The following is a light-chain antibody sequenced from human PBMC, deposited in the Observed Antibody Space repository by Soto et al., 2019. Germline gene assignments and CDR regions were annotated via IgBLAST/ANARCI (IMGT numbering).Light chain of an antibody. CDR3: QTWVTGTYVV. CDR2: INSDGRH. J-gene: IGLJ2*01. Sequence: QAVVTQSPSASASLGASVKLTCTLSSGHSSYGIAWHQKQPEKGPRYLMKINSDGRHIKGDGNPDRFSGSSSGDERYLTISTLQSEDEADYYCQTWVTGTYVVFGGGTKLTVL. V-gene: IGLV4-69*02. CDR1: SGHSSYG.